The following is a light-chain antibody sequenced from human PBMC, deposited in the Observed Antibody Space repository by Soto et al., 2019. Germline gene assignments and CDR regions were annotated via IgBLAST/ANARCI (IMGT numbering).Light chain of an antibody. Sequence: QSALTQPASVSGSPGQSITISCTGTSSDVGGYNYGSWYQQHPGKAPKLMIYDVSNRPSGVSNRFSGSKSGNTASLTISGLQAEDEADYYCSSYTSSSTPYVFGTGPKVTVL. J-gene: IGLJ1*01. CDR2: DVS. V-gene: IGLV2-14*01. CDR1: SSDVGGYNY. CDR3: SSYTSSSTPYV.